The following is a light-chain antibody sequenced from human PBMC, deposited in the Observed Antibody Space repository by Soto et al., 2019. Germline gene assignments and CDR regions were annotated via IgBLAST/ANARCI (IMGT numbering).Light chain of an antibody. V-gene: IGKV3-15*01. Sequence: EIVMTQFPATLSVSPGERATLSCRASQSVSSNLAWYQQKPGQAPRLLIYDASTRATGIPARFSGSGSGTDFTLTISSLQSEDFAVYYCHQYNNWPPKYTFGQGTKLEIK. CDR3: HQYNNWPPKYT. CDR2: DAS. J-gene: IGKJ2*01. CDR1: QSVSSN.